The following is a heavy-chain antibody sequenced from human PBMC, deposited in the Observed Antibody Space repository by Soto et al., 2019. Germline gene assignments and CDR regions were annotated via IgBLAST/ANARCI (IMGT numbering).Heavy chain of an antibody. Sequence: EVQLVESGGGLVQPGGSLRLSCAASGFTVSHYYMRWVRQAAGKGLEWVSLSYSGGATYYTDSVKRRFTISRDNSKNTLYLQMNSLRAEDTAVYYCSRDGTYNWVGGQGILVTVSS. CDR1: GFTVSHYY. CDR3: SRDGTYNWV. J-gene: IGHJ4*02. CDR2: SYSGGAT. D-gene: IGHD1-1*01. V-gene: IGHV3-66*01.